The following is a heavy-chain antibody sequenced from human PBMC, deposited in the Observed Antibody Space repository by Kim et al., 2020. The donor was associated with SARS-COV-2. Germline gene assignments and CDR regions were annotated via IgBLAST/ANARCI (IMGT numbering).Heavy chain of an antibody. D-gene: IGHD6-13*01. CDR1: GFTFSSYG. CDR2: ISYDGSNK. V-gene: IGHV3-30*18. CDR3: AKVADSSSWDYSQIPTYGMDV. J-gene: IGHJ6*02. Sequence: GGSLRLSCAASGFTFSSYGMHWVRQAPGKGLEWVAVISYDGSNKYYADSVKGRFTISRDNSKNTLYLQMNSLRAEDTAVYYCAKVADSSSWDYSQIPTYGMDVWGQGTTVTVSS.